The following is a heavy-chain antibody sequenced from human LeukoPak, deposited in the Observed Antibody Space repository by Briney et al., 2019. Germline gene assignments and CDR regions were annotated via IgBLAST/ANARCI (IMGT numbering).Heavy chain of an antibody. J-gene: IGHJ4*02. Sequence: GGSLRLSCAASGFTYSRHSMSWVRQAPGKGLQWVSAITDSGDGTYYADSVEGRFTISRDSSKNTLYLQMNSLRVEDTAVYYCARDSPVLTYWGQGTLVTVSS. V-gene: IGHV3-23*01. D-gene: IGHD1-20*01. CDR1: GFTYSRHS. CDR2: ITDSGDGT. CDR3: ARDSPVLTY.